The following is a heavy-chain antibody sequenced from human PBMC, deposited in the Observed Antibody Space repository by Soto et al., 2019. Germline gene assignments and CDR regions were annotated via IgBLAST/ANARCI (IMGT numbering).Heavy chain of an antibody. J-gene: IGHJ6*02. D-gene: IGHD3-10*01. Sequence: GGSLRLSCAASGFTFSSYGMHWVRQAPGKGLEWVAVISYDGSNKYYADSVKGRFTISRDNSKNTLYLQMNSLRAEDTAVYYCARDPSRPLRGVIPYYYYGMDVWGQGTTVTVSS. CDR2: ISYDGSNK. CDR3: ARDPSRPLRGVIPYYYYGMDV. CDR1: GFTFSSYG. V-gene: IGHV3-30*03.